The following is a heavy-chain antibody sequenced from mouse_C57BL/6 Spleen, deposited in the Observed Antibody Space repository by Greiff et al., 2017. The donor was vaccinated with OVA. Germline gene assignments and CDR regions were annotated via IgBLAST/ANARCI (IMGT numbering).Heavy chain of an antibody. CDR1: GYSITSGYY. CDR3: ARGYSPWYFDV. D-gene: IGHD2-12*01. Sequence: EVQLQESGPGLVKPSQSLSLTCSVTGYSITSGYYWNWIRQFPGNKLEWMGYISYDGSNNYNPSLKNRISITRDTSKNQFFLKLNSVTTEDTATCYCARGYSPWYFDVWGTGTTVTVSS. V-gene: IGHV3-6*01. CDR2: ISYDGSN. J-gene: IGHJ1*03.